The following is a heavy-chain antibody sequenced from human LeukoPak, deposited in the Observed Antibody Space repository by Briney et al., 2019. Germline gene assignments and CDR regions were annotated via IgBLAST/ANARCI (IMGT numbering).Heavy chain of an antibody. CDR2: IIPIFGTA. D-gene: IGHD3-22*01. Sequence: GASVKVSCKASGGTFSSYAISWVRQAPGQGLEWMGGIIPIFGTANYAQKFQGRVTITADESTSTAYMELSSLRSEDTAMYYCAKYYDSGGSYWSFDYWGQGTLVTVPS. J-gene: IGHJ4*02. V-gene: IGHV1-69*13. CDR3: AKYYDSGGSYWSFDY. CDR1: GGTFSSYA.